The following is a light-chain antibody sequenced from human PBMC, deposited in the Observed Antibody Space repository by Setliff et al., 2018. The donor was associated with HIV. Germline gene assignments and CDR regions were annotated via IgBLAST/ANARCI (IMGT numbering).Light chain of an antibody. J-gene: IGLJ1*01. CDR3: SSYAITNTLP. CDR2: EVR. Sequence: QSVLTQPASVSGSPGQSITISCTGTSSDVGGYSYVSWYQQRPGKAPKLIIYEVRNRPSGVSNRFSGSKSGNTASLTISGLQAEDEADYYCSSYAITNTLPFGTGTQLTVL. CDR1: SSDVGGYSY. V-gene: IGLV2-14*01.